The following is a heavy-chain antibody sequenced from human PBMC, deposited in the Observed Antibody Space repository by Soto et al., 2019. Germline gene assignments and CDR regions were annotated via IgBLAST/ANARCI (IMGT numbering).Heavy chain of an antibody. D-gene: IGHD3-22*01. V-gene: IGHV1-2*02. J-gene: IGHJ4*02. CDR1: GYTFTGYY. CDR2: INPNSGGT. CDR3: ARDLAYYYDSSGYSPDY. Sequence: ASVKVSCKASGYTFTGYYMHWVRQAPGQGLEWMGWINPNSGGTNYAQKFQGRVTMTRDTSISTAYMELSRLRSDDTAVYYCARDLAYYYDSSGYSPDYWGQGTLVTVSS.